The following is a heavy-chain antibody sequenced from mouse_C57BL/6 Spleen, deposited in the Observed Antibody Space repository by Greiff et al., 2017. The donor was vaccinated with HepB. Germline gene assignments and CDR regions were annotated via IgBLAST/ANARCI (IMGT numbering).Heavy chain of an antibody. J-gene: IGHJ3*01. V-gene: IGHV14-4*01. D-gene: IGHD2-4*01. CDR2: IDPENGDT. CDR3: TTGGLRRPFAY. Sequence: EVKLMESGAELVRPGASVKLSCTASGFNIKDDYMHWVKQRPEQGLEWIGWIDPENGDTEYASKFQGKATITADTSSNTAYLQLSSLTSEDTAVYYCTTGGLRRPFAYWGQGTLVTVSA. CDR1: GFNIKDDY.